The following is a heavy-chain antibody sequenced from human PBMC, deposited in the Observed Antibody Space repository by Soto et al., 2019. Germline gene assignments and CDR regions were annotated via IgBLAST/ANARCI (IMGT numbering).Heavy chain of an antibody. Sequence: GESLKISCKGSGYSFTSYWISWVRQMPGKGLEWMGRIDPSDSYTNYSPSFQGHVTISADKSISTAYLQWSSLKASDTAMYYCARHPAAIDWFDPWGQGTLVTVSS. CDR3: ARHPAAIDWFDP. D-gene: IGHD2-2*01. J-gene: IGHJ5*02. CDR1: GYSFTSYW. CDR2: IDPSDSYT. V-gene: IGHV5-10-1*01.